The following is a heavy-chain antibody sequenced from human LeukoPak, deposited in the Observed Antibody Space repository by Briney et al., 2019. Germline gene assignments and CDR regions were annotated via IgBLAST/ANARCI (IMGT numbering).Heavy chain of an antibody. CDR2: MNPNSGNT. J-gene: IGHJ4*02. D-gene: IGHD2-15*01. CDR3: ARTYCSGGSCYGPFDY. Sequence: ASVKVSCKASGYTFTGYYMHWVRQAPGQGLEWMGWMNPNSGNTGYAQKFQGRVTITRNTSISTAYMELSSLRSEDTAVYYCARTYCSGGSCYGPFDYWGQGTLVTVSS. CDR1: GYTFTGYY. V-gene: IGHV1-8*02.